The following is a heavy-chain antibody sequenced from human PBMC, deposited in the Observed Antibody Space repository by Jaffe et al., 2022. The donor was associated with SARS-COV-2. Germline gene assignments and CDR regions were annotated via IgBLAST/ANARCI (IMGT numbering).Heavy chain of an antibody. J-gene: IGHJ3*01. CDR3: ARFRGGDIAFDL. CDR1: EFLVRSNY. V-gene: IGHV3-66*02. Sequence: EVQLVESGGGLVQPGGSLRLSCAASEFLVRSNYMGWVRQAPGKGLEWVSVIYSGGLTYYADSVKGRFTISRDDPRNTVYLQMDSLRAEDTAVYYCARFRGGDIAFDLWGQGTTVTVSS. D-gene: IGHD3-10*01. CDR2: IYSGGLT.